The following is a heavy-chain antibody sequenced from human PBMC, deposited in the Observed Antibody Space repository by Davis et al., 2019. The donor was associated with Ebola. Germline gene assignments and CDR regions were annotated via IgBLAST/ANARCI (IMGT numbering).Heavy chain of an antibody. CDR3: ARDLLVPTAPNFDY. CDR1: GYTFTSYG. J-gene: IGHJ4*02. Sequence: AASVKVSCKASGYTFTSYGISWVRQAPGQGLEWMGRIIPILGIANYAQKFQGRVTITADKSTSTAYMELSSLRSEDTAVYYCARDLLVPTAPNFDYWGQGTLVTVSS. V-gene: IGHV1-69*04. D-gene: IGHD2-2*01. CDR2: IIPILGIA.